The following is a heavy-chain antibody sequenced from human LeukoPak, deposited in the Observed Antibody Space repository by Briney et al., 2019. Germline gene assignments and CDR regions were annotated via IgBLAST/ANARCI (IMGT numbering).Heavy chain of an antibody. J-gene: IGHJ4*02. CDR1: GFTVSSNY. Sequence: GGSLRLSCAASGFTVSSNYMSWVRQAPGKGLERVSVIYSGGSTYYADSVKGRFTISRDNSKNTLYLQMNSLRAEDTAVYYCARVRNYYDSGGYYYNGGDYFDYWGQGTLVTVSS. CDR3: ARVRNYYDSGGYYYNGGDYFDY. D-gene: IGHD3-22*01. V-gene: IGHV3-53*01. CDR2: IYSGGST.